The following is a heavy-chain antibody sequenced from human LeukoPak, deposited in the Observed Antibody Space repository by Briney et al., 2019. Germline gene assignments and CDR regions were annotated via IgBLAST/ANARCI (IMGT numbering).Heavy chain of an antibody. V-gene: IGHV4-34*01. CDR3: VRVGYSGYDWFIAVAGDAFDI. D-gene: IGHD5-12*01. CDR2: INHSGST. J-gene: IGHJ3*02. CDR1: GGSFSGYY. Sequence: PSETLSLTCAVYGGSFSGYYWSWIRQPPGKGLEWIGEINHSGSTNYNPSLKSRVTISVDTSKNQFSLKLSSVTAADTAVYYCVRVGYSGYDWFIAVAGDAFDIWGQGTMVTVSS.